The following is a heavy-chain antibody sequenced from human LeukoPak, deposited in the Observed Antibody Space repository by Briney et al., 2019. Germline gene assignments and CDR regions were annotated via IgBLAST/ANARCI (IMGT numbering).Heavy chain of an antibody. Sequence: GGSLRLSCAASGFDFSSNWMHRARHAPGQGLVWVSRIKGDGISTNYADSVKGRFTISRDIAKNTLYLQMNSLRAEDTGVYYCAKDHYWSIDYWGRGTLVTVSS. CDR1: GFDFSSNW. V-gene: IGHV3-74*01. CDR3: AKDHYWSIDY. J-gene: IGHJ4*02. D-gene: IGHD3-3*01. CDR2: IKGDGIST.